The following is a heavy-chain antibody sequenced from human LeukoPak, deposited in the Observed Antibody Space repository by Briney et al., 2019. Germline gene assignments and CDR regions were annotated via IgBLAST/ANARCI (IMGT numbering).Heavy chain of an antibody. J-gene: IGHJ4*02. V-gene: IGHV1-2*02. CDR2: INPNGGGT. D-gene: IGHD6-19*01. CDR1: GYTFTGYY. CDR3: ARENNSGWYRKAAFDY. Sequence: ASVKVSCKASGYTFTGYYIHWVRQAPGQGLEWMGWINPNGGGTNYAQNFQGRVTMTRDTSISTAYMELSRLRSDDTAIYYCARENNSGWYRKAAFDYWGQGTLVTVTS.